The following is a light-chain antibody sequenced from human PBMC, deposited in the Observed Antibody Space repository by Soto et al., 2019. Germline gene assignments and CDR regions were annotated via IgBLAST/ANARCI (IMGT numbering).Light chain of an antibody. Sequence: QSALTQPVSVSGSPGQSITISCSGTSSDVGTYKFVSWYQHHPGKAPKLLIYEVSRRPSGFSYRFSGSKSGNTASLTISGLQAEDEADYYCCSYASNSTFVVFGGGTKLTVL. CDR2: EVS. CDR3: CSYASNSTFVV. V-gene: IGLV2-23*02. J-gene: IGLJ2*01. CDR1: SSDVGTYKF.